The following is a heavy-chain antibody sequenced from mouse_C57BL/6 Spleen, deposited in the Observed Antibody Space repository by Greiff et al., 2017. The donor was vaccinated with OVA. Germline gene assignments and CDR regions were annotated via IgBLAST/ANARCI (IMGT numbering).Heavy chain of an antibody. V-gene: IGHV7-1*01. J-gene: IGHJ3*01. CDR3: ARDGYYDLAWFAY. D-gene: IGHD1-1*01. Sequence: EVKLVESGGGLVQSGRSLRLSCATSGFTFSDFYMEWVRQAPGKGLEWIAASRNKANDYTTEYSASVKGRFIVSRDTSQSILYLQMNALRAEDTAIYYCARDGYYDLAWFAYWGQGTLVTVSA. CDR1: GFTFSDFY. CDR2: SRNKANDYTT.